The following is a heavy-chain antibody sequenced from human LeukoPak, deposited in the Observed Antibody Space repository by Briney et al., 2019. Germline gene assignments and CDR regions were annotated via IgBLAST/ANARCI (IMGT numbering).Heavy chain of an antibody. CDR2: ISSSGST. CDR3: ARAKGKGYNYDY. CDR1: GDSISSGDYY. D-gene: IGHD5-24*01. V-gene: IGHV4-61*02. Sequence: SETLSLTCTVSGDSISSGDYYWSWIRQPAGKGLEWIGRISSSGSTNYNPSLKSRVTISVDTSKNQFSLKLSSVTAADTAVYYCARAKGKGYNYDYWGQGTLVTVSS. J-gene: IGHJ4*02.